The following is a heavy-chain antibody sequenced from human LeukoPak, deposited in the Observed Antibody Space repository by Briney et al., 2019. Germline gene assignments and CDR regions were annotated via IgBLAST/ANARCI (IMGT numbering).Heavy chain of an antibody. CDR1: GFIFSSYS. V-gene: IGHV3-30*02. J-gene: IGHJ4*02. D-gene: IGHD3-16*02. CDR2: IRYDGSNK. CDR3: AKEIWDDYVWGSYRYNGLGY. Sequence: GGSLRLSCAASGFIFSSYSMNWVRQAPGKGLEWVAFIRYDGSNKYYADSVKGRLTISRDNSKNTLYLQMNSLRAEDTAVYYCAKEIWDDYVWGSYRYNGLGYWGQGTLVTVSS.